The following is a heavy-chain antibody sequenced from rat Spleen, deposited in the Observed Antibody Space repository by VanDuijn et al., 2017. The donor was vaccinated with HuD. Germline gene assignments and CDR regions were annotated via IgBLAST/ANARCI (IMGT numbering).Heavy chain of an antibody. CDR1: GFTFSDFD. CDR3: ARGWDDYYFDF. D-gene: IGHD4-6*01. Sequence: VQLVESGGGIVQPGRSLKLSCAASGFTFSDFDMAWVRQAPTKGLEWMGVIWAARGATEYNSSLKSRLTITRDTSKSQVFLKLNSLQTTDTATYFCARGWDDYYFDFWGQGVMVTVSS. V-gene: IGHV2-30*01. J-gene: IGHJ2*01. CDR2: IWAARGAT.